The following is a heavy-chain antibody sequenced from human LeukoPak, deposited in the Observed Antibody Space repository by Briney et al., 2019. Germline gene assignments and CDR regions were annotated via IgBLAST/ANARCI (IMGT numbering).Heavy chain of an antibody. CDR1: GLTFSSYS. J-gene: IGHJ4*02. D-gene: IGHD2-2*01. V-gene: IGHV3-21*01. Sequence: GGSLSLSCAPSGLTFSSYSMKCARQSPGEGREWVSSISRRRRYIYHTDSVKGRFTISRDNAKNSLYLQMNSLRVEDTAVYYCARGSSTHGEYYFDYWGQGTLVTVSS. CDR3: ARGSSTHGEYYFDY. CDR2: ISRRRRYI.